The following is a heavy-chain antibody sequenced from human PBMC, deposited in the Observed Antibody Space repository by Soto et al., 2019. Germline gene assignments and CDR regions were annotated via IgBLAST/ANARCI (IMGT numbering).Heavy chain of an antibody. CDR3: AKDFSNSFSYKDV. Sequence: EVQLVESGGGLVQPGRSLRLSCAASGFTFDDNAMHLVLQAPGKGLEWVSGISWNSGSTCYADSVKGRFTISRDNAKYSLYLQMNSLRAEDMALYYCAKDFSNSFSYKDVWGKGTTVTVSS. CDR2: ISWNSGST. J-gene: IGHJ6*03. D-gene: IGHD6-13*01. CDR1: GFTFDDNA. V-gene: IGHV3-9*03.